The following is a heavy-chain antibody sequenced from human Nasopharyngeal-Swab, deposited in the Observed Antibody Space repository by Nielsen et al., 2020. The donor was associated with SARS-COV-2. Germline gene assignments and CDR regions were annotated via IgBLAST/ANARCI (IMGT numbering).Heavy chain of an antibody. Sequence: SETLSLTCAVYGGSFSGYYWSWIRQPPGKGLEWIGEINHTGSTNYNPSLKSRVTISVDTSKNQFSLKLSSVTAADTAVYYCARGPGILAAAGHPSHDYWGQGTPVTVSS. D-gene: IGHD6-13*01. V-gene: IGHV4-34*01. J-gene: IGHJ4*02. CDR3: ARGPGILAAAGHPSHDY. CDR1: GGSFSGYY. CDR2: INHTGST.